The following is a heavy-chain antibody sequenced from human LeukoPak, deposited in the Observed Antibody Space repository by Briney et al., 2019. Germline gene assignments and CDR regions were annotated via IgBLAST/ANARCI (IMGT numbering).Heavy chain of an antibody. V-gene: IGHV1-18*01. D-gene: IGHD2-21*01. CDR2: INGYNGNS. Sequence: ASVKVSCKASGYSFTSHGMSWVRQPPGKGLEWMGWINGYNGNSNYAQNLQVRITIATHTSTSTVYMELGSLRSDATSVYYCAREISRIPSAAFDIWGQGTMVTVSS. J-gene: IGHJ3*02. CDR1: GYSFTSHG. CDR3: AREISRIPSAAFDI.